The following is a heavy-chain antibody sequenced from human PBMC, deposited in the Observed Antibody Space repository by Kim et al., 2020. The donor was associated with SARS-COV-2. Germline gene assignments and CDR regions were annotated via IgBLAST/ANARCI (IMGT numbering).Heavy chain of an antibody. V-gene: IGHV4-34*01. Sequence: SETLSLTCAVYGGSFSGYYWSWIRQPPGKGLEWIGEINHSGSTNYNPSLKSRVTISVDTSKNQFSLKLSSVTAADTAVYYCARLPLVGATDNWFDPWGQGTLVTVSS. CDR3: ARLPLVGATDNWFDP. J-gene: IGHJ5*02. D-gene: IGHD1-26*01. CDR1: GGSFSGYY. CDR2: INHSGST.